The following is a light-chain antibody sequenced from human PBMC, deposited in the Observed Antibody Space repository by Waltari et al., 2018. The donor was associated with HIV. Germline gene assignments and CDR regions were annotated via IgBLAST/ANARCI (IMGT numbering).Light chain of an antibody. CDR1: NIGTKS. CDR2: DNS. Sequence: SSVLTQPPSVSVAPGPTARGTCGGDNIGTKSVHWYQLKAGQAPELIVFDNSDRPPGIPERLSGSNSGNTATLTISRVEAGDEADYYCQVWDSSRDHVVFGGGTKLTVL. J-gene: IGLJ2*01. V-gene: IGLV3-21*02. CDR3: QVWDSSRDHVV.